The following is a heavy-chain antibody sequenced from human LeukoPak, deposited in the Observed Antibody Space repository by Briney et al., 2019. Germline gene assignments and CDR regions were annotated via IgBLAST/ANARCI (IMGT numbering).Heavy chain of an antibody. J-gene: IGHJ6*02. CDR3: AREGITMVRGAGNYYYYGMDV. CDR1: GFTFSSYW. D-gene: IGHD3-10*01. V-gene: IGHV3-7*01. CDR2: IKQDGSEK. Sequence: GGSLRLSCAASGFTFSSYWMSWVRQAPGKGLEWVANIKQDGSEKYYVDSVKGRFTISRDNAKNSLYLQMNSLRAEDTAVYYCAREGITMVRGAGNYYYYGMDVWGQGTTVTVSS.